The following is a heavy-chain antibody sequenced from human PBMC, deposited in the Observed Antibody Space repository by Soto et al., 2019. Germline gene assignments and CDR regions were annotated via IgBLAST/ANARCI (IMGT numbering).Heavy chain of an antibody. CDR3: AKGTSWQLPFDY. V-gene: IGHV4-59*01. CDR1: SDSISSYY. Sequence: QVQLQESGPGLVKPSETLSLTCTVPSDSISSYYWSWIRQPPGKRLEWIGYISYSGITDYNPSLKSRFTISGDTSKHLFSLKVSSLTAEDTAVYYCAKGTSWQLPFDYWGKGTLVTVSS. J-gene: IGHJ4*02. CDR2: ISYSGIT. D-gene: IGHD6-13*01.